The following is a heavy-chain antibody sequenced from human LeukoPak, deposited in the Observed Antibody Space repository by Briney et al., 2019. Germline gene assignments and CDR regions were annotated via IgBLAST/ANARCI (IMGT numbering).Heavy chain of an antibody. CDR1: GYTFTSHW. J-gene: IGHJ3*02. D-gene: IGHD3-22*01. CDR2: SDLGDSNI. CDR3: ARGSRIFAHYDSSGYYSAFDI. V-gene: IGHV5-51*01. Sequence: GEALKISCKGAGYTFTSHWIGWGRQMPGKGLEWMGISDLGDSNIRESLSLQGQVTISAAKSISAAYLQWSMRMASGTAMYYCARGSRIFAHYDSSGYYSAFDIWGHGTMVTVSS.